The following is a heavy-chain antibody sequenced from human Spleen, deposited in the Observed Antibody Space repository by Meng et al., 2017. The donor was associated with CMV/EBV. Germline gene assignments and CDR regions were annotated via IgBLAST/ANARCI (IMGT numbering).Heavy chain of an antibody. Sequence: GESLKISCAASGFTFSSYWMSWVRQAPGKGLEWVAIIKQDGSEKYYVDSVKGRFTISRDNAKNSLYLQMNSLKTEDTAVYYCARTSGTTRDFDYWGQGTLVTVSS. CDR2: IKQDGSEK. D-gene: IGHD1/OR15-1a*01. CDR1: GFTFSSYW. J-gene: IGHJ4*02. CDR3: ARTSGTTRDFDY. V-gene: IGHV3-7*03.